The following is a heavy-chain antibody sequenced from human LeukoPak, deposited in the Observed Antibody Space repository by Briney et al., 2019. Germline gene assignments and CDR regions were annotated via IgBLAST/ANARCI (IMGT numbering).Heavy chain of an antibody. Sequence: GGSLRLSCAASGFTFSSYSMNWVRQAPGKGLEWVSYISSSSSTIYYADSVKGRFTISRDNAKNSLYLQMNRLRAEDTAVYFCAREAQGSGLPGLSRYYYMDVWGKGTTVTVSS. V-gene: IGHV3-48*01. CDR3: AREAQGSGLPGLSRYYYMDV. D-gene: IGHD3-10*01. CDR2: ISSSSSTI. CDR1: GFTFSSYS. J-gene: IGHJ6*03.